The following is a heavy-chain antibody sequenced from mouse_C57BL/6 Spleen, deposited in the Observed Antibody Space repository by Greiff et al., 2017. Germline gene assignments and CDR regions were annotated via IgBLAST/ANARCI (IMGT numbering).Heavy chain of an antibody. CDR2: ISSGSSTS. CDR3: ARGTGTYYYAMDY. CDR1: GFTFSDYG. D-gene: IGHD4-1*01. J-gene: IGHJ4*01. Sequence: VQLKESGGGLVKPGGSLKLSCAASGFTFSDYGMHWVRQAPEKGLEWVAYISSGSSTSYYADTVKGRFTISRDNAKNTLFLQMPSLRSEDTAMYYCARGTGTYYYAMDYWGQGTSVTVSS. V-gene: IGHV5-17*01.